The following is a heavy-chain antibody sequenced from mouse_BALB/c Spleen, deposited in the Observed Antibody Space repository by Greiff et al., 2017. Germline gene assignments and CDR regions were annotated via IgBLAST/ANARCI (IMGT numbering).Heavy chain of an antibody. D-gene: IGHD1-1*01. V-gene: IGHV1-7*01. CDR2: INPSTGYT. Sequence: QVQLKESGAELAKPGASVKMSCKASGYTFTSYWMHWVKQRPGQGLEWIGYINPSTGYTEYNQKFKDKATLTADKSSSTAYMQLSSLTSEDSAVYYCARSLRSRGAMDYWGQGTSVTVSS. J-gene: IGHJ4*01. CDR3: ARSLRSRGAMDY. CDR1: GYTFTSYW.